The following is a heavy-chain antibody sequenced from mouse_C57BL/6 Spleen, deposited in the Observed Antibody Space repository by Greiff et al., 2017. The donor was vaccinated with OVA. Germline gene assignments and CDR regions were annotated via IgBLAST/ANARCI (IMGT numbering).Heavy chain of an antibody. D-gene: IGHD1-1*01. CDR2: IDPANGNT. CDR3: ARGDGSSDD. J-gene: IGHJ2*01. Sequence: VQLQQSVAELVRPGASVKLSCTASGFNIKNTYMPWVKQRPEPGLEWIGRIDPANGNTKYAPKFQGKATITADTSSNTAYLQLSSLTSEDTAIYYCARGDGSSDDWGQGTTLTVSS. CDR1: GFNIKNTY. V-gene: IGHV14-3*01.